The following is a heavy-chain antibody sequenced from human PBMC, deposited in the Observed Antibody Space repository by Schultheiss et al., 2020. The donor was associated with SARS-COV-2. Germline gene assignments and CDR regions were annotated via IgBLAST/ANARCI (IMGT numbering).Heavy chain of an antibody. V-gene: IGHV3-48*04. CDR3: AKDSLGYCSSTSCPNWFDP. CDR2: ISASSNTI. D-gene: IGHD2-2*01. CDR1: GFTFNTYS. Sequence: GESLKISCAASGFTFNTYSINWVRQAPGKGLEWISYISASSNTIYYADSVKGRFTISRDNAENSVSLQMNSLRAEDTAVYYCAKDSLGYCSSTSCPNWFDPWGQGTLVTVSS. J-gene: IGHJ5*02.